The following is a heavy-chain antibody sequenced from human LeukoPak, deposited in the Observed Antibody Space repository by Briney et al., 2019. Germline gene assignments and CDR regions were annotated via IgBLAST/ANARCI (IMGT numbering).Heavy chain of an antibody. CDR1: GGPFSSYA. J-gene: IGHJ4*02. CDR3: AREDTATVTCDY. D-gene: IGHD5-18*01. CDR2: IIPLFGTP. V-gene: IGHV1-69*06. Sequence: SVKVSFKASGGPFSSYAISWVRQAPGQGLEWMGRIIPLFGTPNYAQKFQGRVTITADKSTSTAYMELSSLRSEDTAVYYCAREDTATVTCDYWGQGTLVTVSS.